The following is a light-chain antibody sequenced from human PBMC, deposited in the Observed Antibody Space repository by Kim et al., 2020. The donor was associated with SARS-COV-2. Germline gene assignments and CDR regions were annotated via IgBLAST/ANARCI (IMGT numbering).Light chain of an antibody. V-gene: IGLV1-47*01. J-gene: IGLJ1*01. Sequence: ELTQPPSASGAPGQRVTISCSGSSSHIGSNYVSWFQQLPGAAPKLLIYRNNLRPSGVPDRFSGSKSGTSASLAISGLRSEDEAVYYCAAWDDSLKVFGTGTKVTVL. CDR2: RNN. CDR3: AAWDDSLKV. CDR1: SSHIGSNY.